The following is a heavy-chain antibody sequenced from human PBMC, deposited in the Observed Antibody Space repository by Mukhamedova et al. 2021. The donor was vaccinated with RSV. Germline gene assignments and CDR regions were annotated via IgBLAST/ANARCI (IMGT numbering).Heavy chain of an antibody. Sequence: GRFTISRDNTKNSLYLQMNSLRAEDTAVYYCARALDVWGSFRRSSWGQGTLVTVSS. CDR3: ARALDVWGSFRRSS. D-gene: IGHD3-16*02. J-gene: IGHJ4*02. V-gene: IGHV3-48*03.